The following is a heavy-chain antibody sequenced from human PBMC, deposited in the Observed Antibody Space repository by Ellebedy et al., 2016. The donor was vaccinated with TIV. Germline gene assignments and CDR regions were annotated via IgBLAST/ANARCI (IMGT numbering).Heavy chain of an antibody. V-gene: IGHV1-3*01. J-gene: IGHJ4*02. CDR3: ARAWRSGYSNFDY. CDR1: GYTFTSYD. CDR2: INAGNGNT. Sequence: ASVKVSCKASGYTFTSYDINWVRQATGQRLEWMGWINAGNGNTKYSQKFQGRVTITRDTSASTAYMELSSLRSEDTAVYYCARAWRSGYSNFDYWGQGTLVTVSS. D-gene: IGHD3-3*01.